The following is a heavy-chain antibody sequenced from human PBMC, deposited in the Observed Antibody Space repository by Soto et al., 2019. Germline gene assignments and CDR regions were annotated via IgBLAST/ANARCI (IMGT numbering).Heavy chain of an antibody. CDR1: GFTVSSNY. V-gene: IGHV3-66*03. CDR3: ARSLPGTYGAFDL. J-gene: IGHJ3*01. Sequence: GGSLRLSCAASGFTVSSNYMSWVRQAPGKGLEWVSVIYSCGSTYYADSVKGRFTISRDNSKNTLYLQMNSLRAEDTAVYYCARSLPGTYGAFDLWGQGTMVTVSS. D-gene: IGHD1-7*01. CDR2: IYSCGST.